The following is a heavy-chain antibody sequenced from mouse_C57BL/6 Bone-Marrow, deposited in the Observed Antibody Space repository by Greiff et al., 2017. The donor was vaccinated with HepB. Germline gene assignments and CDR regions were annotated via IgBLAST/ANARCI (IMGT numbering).Heavy chain of an antibody. CDR3: ARGDYYGSSYQAWFAY. D-gene: IGHD1-1*01. V-gene: IGHV1-61*01. CDR1: GYTFTSYW. Sequence: QVQLKQPGAELVRPGSSVKLSCKASGYTFTSYWMDWVKQRPGQGLEWIGNIYPSDSETHYNQKFKDKATLTVDKSSSTAYMQLSSLTSEDSAVYYCARGDYYGSSYQAWFAYWGQGTLVTVSA. J-gene: IGHJ3*01. CDR2: IYPSDSET.